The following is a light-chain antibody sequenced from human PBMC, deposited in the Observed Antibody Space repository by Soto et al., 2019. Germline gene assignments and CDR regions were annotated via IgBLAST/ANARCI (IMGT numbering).Light chain of an antibody. CDR3: MQALQTPYS. CDR2: LGS. CDR1: QSLLHSNGYSY. V-gene: IGKV2-28*01. Sequence: DIVMTQSPLSLPVTPGEPASISCRSSQSLLHSNGYSYLDWYLQKPGQSPQLLIYLGSNRASGVPDRVSGSGSVTGFTLKISRVEAAEVGVYYCMQALQTPYSFGQGTKLEIK. J-gene: IGKJ2*01.